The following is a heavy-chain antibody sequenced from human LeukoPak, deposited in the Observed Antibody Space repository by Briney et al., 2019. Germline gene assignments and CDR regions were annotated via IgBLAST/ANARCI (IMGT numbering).Heavy chain of an antibody. CDR2: IIPILRIT. J-gene: IGHJ4*02. V-gene: IGHV1-69*04. D-gene: IGHD6-19*01. Sequence: GSSVKVSCKASGGTFSSYTISWVRQAPEQGLEWMGRIIPILRITSYAQKFRGRVTMTRDTSTSTVYMELSSLRSEDTAVYYCARDQGQPSGWQFDYWGQGTLVTVSS. CDR3: ARDQGQPSGWQFDY. CDR1: GGTFSSYT.